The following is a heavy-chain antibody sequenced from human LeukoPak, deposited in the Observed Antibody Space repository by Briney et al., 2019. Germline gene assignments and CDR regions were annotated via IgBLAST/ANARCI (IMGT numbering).Heavy chain of an antibody. CDR1: GFTFSNYA. CDR2: ISGNGGST. Sequence: GGSLRLSCAASGFTFSNYAVHWVRQAPGKGLEYVSAISGNGGSTYYANSVKGRFTISRDNSKNTLYLQMNSLRAEDTAVYYCASDIVATMGFDYWGQGTLVTVSS. J-gene: IGHJ4*02. D-gene: IGHD5-12*01. CDR3: ASDIVATMGFDY. V-gene: IGHV3-64*01.